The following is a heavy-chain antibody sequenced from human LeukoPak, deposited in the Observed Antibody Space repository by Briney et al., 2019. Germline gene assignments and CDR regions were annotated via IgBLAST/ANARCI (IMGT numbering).Heavy chain of an antibody. Sequence: SVKVSCKASGGTLSSYAISWVRQAPGQGLEWMGGIIPIFGTANYAQKFQGRVTITADESTSTAYMELSSLRSEDTAVYYCAREGSGYSWFDYWGQGTLVTVSS. J-gene: IGHJ4*02. D-gene: IGHD5-18*01. CDR1: GGTLSSYA. V-gene: IGHV1-69*13. CDR3: AREGSGYSWFDY. CDR2: IIPIFGTA.